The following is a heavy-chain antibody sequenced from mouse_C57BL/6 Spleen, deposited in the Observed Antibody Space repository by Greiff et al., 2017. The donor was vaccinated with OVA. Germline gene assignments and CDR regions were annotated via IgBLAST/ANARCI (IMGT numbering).Heavy chain of an antibody. Sequence: VKVVESGAELVKPGASVKISCKASGYAFSSYWMNWVKQRPGKGLEWIGQIYPGDGDTNYNGKFKGKATLTADKSSSTAYMQLSSLTSEDSAVYFCAREEDGYDWGQGTTLTVSS. J-gene: IGHJ2*01. D-gene: IGHD2-2*01. CDR2: IYPGDGDT. CDR1: GYAFSSYW. CDR3: AREEDGYD. V-gene: IGHV1-80*01.